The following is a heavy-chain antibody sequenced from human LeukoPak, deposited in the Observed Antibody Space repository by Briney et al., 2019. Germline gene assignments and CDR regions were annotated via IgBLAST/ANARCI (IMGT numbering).Heavy chain of an antibody. Sequence: GGSLRLSCTASGFTFADYLMSWFREAPGKGLEWVGFIRSKTYGGTTEYAASVKGRFTISRDDSKSIAYLQMYSLETEDTAVYYCAKPATSILIYFDSWGQGTLVTVSS. CDR1: GFTFADYL. V-gene: IGHV3-49*03. D-gene: IGHD2-2*01. CDR2: IRSKTYGGTT. J-gene: IGHJ4*02. CDR3: AKPATSILIYFDS.